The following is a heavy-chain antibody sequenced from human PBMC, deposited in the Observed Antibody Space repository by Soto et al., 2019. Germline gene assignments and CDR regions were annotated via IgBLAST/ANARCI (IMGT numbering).Heavy chain of an antibody. V-gene: IGHV3-64*01. CDR3: ARDPFVFGYSSSCYMI. J-gene: IGHJ3*02. CDR1: GFTFSSYA. Sequence: QSGGSLRLSCAASGFTFSSYAMHWVRQAPGKGLEYVSAISSDGGSTYYANSVKGRSTISRDNSKNTLYLQMNSLRAEDTAVYYCARDPFVFGYSSSCYMIWGQGTMVT. CDR2: ISSDGGST. D-gene: IGHD6-13*01.